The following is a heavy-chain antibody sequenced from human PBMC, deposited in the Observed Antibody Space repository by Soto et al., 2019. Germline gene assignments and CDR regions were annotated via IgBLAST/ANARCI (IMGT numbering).Heavy chain of an antibody. Sequence: ASVKVSCKASGYTFTSYAMHWVRQAPGQRLEWMGWINAGNGNTKYSQKFQGRVTITRDTSASTAYMELSSLRSEDTAVYYCARDSPYSGYEYNWFDPWGQGTRVTVSS. CDR3: ARDSPYSGYEYNWFDP. CDR2: INAGNGNT. J-gene: IGHJ5*02. V-gene: IGHV1-3*01. D-gene: IGHD5-12*01. CDR1: GYTFTSYA.